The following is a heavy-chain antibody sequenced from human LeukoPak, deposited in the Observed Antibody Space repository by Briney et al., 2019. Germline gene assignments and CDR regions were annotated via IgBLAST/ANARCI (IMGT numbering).Heavy chain of an antibody. CDR1: GGSISSYY. J-gene: IGHJ4*02. D-gene: IGHD3-22*01. CDR3: ARHYYYDSIGLFDY. Sequence: SETLSLTCTVSGGSISSYYWSWIRQPPGKGLEWIGYIYYRGSTNYNPSLKSRVTISLDTSKNQFSLKLSSVTAADTAVYYCARHYYYDSIGLFDYWGQGTLVTVSS. CDR2: IYYRGST. V-gene: IGHV4-59*13.